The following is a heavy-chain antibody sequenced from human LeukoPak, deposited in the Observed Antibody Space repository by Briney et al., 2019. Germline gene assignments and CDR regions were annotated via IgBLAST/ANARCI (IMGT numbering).Heavy chain of an antibody. CDR1: GGTFSSYA. D-gene: IGHD3-22*01. CDR3: ARARYYDSSGYPGVFDY. J-gene: IGHJ4*02. Sequence: SVKVSCKVSGGTFSSYAISWVRQAPGQGLEWMGGIIPIFGTANYAQKFQGRVTITTDESTSTAYMELSSLRSEDTAVYYCARARYYDSSGYPGVFDYWGQGTLVTVSS. V-gene: IGHV1-69*05. CDR2: IIPIFGTA.